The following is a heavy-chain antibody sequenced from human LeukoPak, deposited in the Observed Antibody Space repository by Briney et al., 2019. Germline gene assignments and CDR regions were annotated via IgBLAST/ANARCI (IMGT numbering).Heavy chain of an antibody. V-gene: IGHV3-48*01. CDR2: ISGNGRDI. D-gene: IGHD3-10*01. Sequence: PGGSLRLSCAASGFSFTNSWMTWVRQAPGKGLEWLSYISGNGRDIQYADSVKGRFTISRDNAKNSLYLQMNSLRAEDTALYYCAKDRSYYGSGSYYDYWGQGTLVTVSS. CDR1: GFSFTNSW. CDR3: AKDRSYYGSGSYYDY. J-gene: IGHJ4*02.